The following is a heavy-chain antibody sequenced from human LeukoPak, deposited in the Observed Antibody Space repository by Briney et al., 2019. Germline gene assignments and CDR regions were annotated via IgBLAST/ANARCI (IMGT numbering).Heavy chain of an antibody. CDR2: IHPNSGAT. J-gene: IGHJ2*01. CDR1: GYTFTGYH. V-gene: IGHV1-2*02. CDR3: ARGSCGGGGCHYWYFDL. D-gene: IGHD6-19*01. Sequence: GASVKVSCKASGYTFTGYHMHWVRQAPGQGLEWMGYIHPNSGATNYAQKFQGRVTMTRDTPISTASMELSGLKPDDTAVYYCARGSCGGGGCHYWYFDLWGRGTLVTVSS.